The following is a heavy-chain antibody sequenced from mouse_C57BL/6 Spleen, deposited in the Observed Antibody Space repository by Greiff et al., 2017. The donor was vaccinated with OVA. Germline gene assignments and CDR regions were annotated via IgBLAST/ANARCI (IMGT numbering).Heavy chain of an antibody. Sequence: VKLLESGAELARPGASVKLSCKASGYTFTSYGISWVKQRTGQGLEWIGEIYPRSGNTYYNEKFKSKATLTADKSSSTAYMELSSLTSEDSAVYFCARWGVSAFDYWGQGTTLTVSS. CDR1: GYTFTSYG. J-gene: IGHJ2*01. D-gene: IGHD6-2*01. CDR3: ARWGVSAFDY. V-gene: IGHV1-81*01. CDR2: IYPRSGNT.